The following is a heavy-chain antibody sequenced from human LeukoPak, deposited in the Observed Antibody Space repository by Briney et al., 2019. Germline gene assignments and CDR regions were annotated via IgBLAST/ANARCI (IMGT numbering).Heavy chain of an antibody. CDR3: ARGDYYDSSGPFDY. V-gene: IGHV3-33*01. D-gene: IGHD3-22*01. Sequence: GGSLRLSCAASGFTFSSYGMHWVRQAPGKGLEWVAVIWYDGSNKYYADSVRGRFTISRDSSKNTLYLQMNSLRAEDTAVYYRARGDYYDSSGPFDYWGQGTLVTVSS. J-gene: IGHJ4*02. CDR1: GFTFSSYG. CDR2: IWYDGSNK.